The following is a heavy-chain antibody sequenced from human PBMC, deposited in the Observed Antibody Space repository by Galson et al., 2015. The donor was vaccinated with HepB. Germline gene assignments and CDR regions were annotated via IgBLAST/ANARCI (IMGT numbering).Heavy chain of an antibody. CDR3: ARDSGGAPNHY. CDR1: GFTFSSYW. V-gene: IGHV3-7*03. CDR2: IKQDGSEK. J-gene: IGHJ4*02. Sequence: SLRLSCAASGFTFSSYWMSWVRQAPGKGLEWVANIKQDGSEKYYVDSVKGRFTISRDNAKNSLYLQMDSLRAEDTAVYYCARDSGGAPNHYWGQGTLVTVSA. D-gene: IGHD3-16*01.